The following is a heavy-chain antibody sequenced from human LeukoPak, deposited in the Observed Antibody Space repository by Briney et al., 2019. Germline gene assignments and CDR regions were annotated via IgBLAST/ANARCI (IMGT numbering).Heavy chain of an antibody. CDR3: ARVGGRDRYNSDY. D-gene: IGHD5-24*01. V-gene: IGHV1-18*01. J-gene: IGHJ4*02. Sequence: ASVRVSCKASGYTFTTSGISWVRQAPGQGLEWMGWISAYNGNTKYAQQLQGRVNMTTDTSPSTAYKELRSLRSDDTAVYYCARVGGRDRYNSDYWRQGTLVTVPS. CDR2: ISAYNGNT. CDR1: GYTFTTSG.